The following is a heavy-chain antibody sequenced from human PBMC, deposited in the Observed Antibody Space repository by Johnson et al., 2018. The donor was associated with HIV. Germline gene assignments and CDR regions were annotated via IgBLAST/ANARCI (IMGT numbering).Heavy chain of an antibody. CDR2: ISGSGGST. CDR3: AKSPGKDDGGNSGAFDM. V-gene: IGHV3-23*04. CDR1: GFTFSSYA. J-gene: IGHJ3*02. Sequence: VQLVESGGGLVKPGGSLRLSCAASGFTFSSYAMHWVRQAPGKGLEWVSAISGSGGSTYYADSVKGRFTISRDSSKNTLYLQMNSLRVEDTAVYYCAKSPGKDDGGNSGAFDMWGQGTMVTVSS. D-gene: IGHD4-23*01.